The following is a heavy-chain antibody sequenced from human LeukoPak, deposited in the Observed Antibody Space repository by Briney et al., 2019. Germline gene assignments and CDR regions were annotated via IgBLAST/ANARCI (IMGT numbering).Heavy chain of an antibody. D-gene: IGHD2-2*01. V-gene: IGHV3-15*01. J-gene: IGHJ4*02. Sequence: GGSLRLSCAASGFTFSSFGMSWVRQAPGKGLEWVGRIKSKTDGGTTDYAAPVKGRFTISRDDSKNTLYLQMNSLKTEDTAVYYCTTDFVSRYCSSTSCYEFNYWGQGTLVTVSS. CDR1: GFTFSSFG. CDR2: IKSKTDGGTT. CDR3: TTDFVSRYCSSTSCYEFNY.